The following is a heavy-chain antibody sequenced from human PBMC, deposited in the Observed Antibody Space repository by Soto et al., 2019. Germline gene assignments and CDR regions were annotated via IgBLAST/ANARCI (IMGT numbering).Heavy chain of an antibody. Sequence: SETLSLTCTVSGGSVSSGSYYWSWIRQPPGKGLEWIGYIYYSGSTNYNPSLKSRVTISVDTSKNQFSLKLSSVTAADTAVYYCARSGEDIVVVVAATFQRNYYYYGMDVWGQGTTVPVSS. CDR3: ARSGEDIVVVVAATFQRNYYYYGMDV. CDR2: IYYSGST. J-gene: IGHJ6*02. CDR1: GGSVSSGSYY. V-gene: IGHV4-61*01. D-gene: IGHD2-15*01.